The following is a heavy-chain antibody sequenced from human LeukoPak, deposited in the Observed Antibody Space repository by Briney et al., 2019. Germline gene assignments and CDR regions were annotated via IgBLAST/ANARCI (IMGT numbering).Heavy chain of an antibody. CDR3: AGGGS. V-gene: IGHV3-7*04. J-gene: IGHJ5*02. Sequence: GGSLRLSCAASGFTTKTYWLNWVRQAPGKGLEWEANIKQDGSEKYYVDSVKGRFTISTDIATGSLYLQMDSLRAEGMAVYYCAGGGSWGQGTLVTVSS. CDR1: GFTTKTYW. CDR2: IKQDGSEK.